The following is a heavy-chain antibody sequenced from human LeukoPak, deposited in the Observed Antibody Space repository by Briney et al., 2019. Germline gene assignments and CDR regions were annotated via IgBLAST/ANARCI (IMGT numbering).Heavy chain of an antibody. CDR2: ISPTGGAI. CDR3: TKAPRNSCTGAFCYPFDH. J-gene: IGHJ4*02. D-gene: IGHD2-8*02. V-gene: IGHV3-21*04. Sequence: PGGSLRLSCAASGFTFSTSGRNWVRQAPGRGLEWVSSISPTGGAIFYADSVRGRFTISRDSAKSSLFLQMNSLRVEDTAIYYCTKAPRNSCTGAFCYPFDHWGQGTLVTISS. CDR1: GFTFSTSG.